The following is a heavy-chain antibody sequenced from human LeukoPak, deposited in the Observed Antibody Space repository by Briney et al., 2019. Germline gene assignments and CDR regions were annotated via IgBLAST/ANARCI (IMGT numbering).Heavy chain of an antibody. Sequence: SETLSLTCTVSGGSISSYYWSWIRQPPGKGLEWIGYIYYNGNTNYNPSLKSRVTISVDTSKKQFSLRLSSVTAADTAVYYCASSRGMGQFDPWGQGTLVTVSS. CDR3: ASSRGMGQFDP. CDR1: GGSISSYY. V-gene: IGHV4-59*01. CDR2: IYYNGNT. D-gene: IGHD3-10*01. J-gene: IGHJ5*02.